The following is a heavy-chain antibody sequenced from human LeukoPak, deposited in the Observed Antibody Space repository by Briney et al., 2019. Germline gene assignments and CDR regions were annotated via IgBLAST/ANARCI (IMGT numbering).Heavy chain of an antibody. CDR3: ASLPIAAAGTSLDY. D-gene: IGHD6-13*01. V-gene: IGHV3-53*01. J-gene: IGHJ4*02. Sequence: PGGSLRLSCAASGFTVSSNYMSWVRQAPGKGLEWVSVIYSGGSTHYADSVKGRFTISRDNSKNTLYLQMNSLRAEDTAVHYCASLPIAAAGTSLDYWGQGTLVTVSS. CDR2: IYSGGST. CDR1: GFTVSSNY.